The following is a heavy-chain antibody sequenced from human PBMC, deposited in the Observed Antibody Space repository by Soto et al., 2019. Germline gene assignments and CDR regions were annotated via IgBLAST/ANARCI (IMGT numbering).Heavy chain of an antibody. CDR3: ARGARVWFGELYYYYYGMDV. D-gene: IGHD3-10*01. CDR2: MNPNSGNT. J-gene: IGHJ6*02. Sequence: QVQLVQSGAEVKKPGASVKVSCKASGYTFTSYDINWVRQATGQGLEWMGWMNPNSGNTGYAQKFQGRVTMTRNTSISTAYMELSSLRSEDTAVYYCARGARVWFGELYYYYYGMDVWGQGTTVTVSS. V-gene: IGHV1-8*01. CDR1: GYTFTSYD.